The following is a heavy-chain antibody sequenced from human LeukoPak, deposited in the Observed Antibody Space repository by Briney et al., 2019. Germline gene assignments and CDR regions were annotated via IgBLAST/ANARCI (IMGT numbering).Heavy chain of an antibody. CDR2: IYTSGST. J-gene: IGHJ3*02. V-gene: IGHV4-4*07. CDR3: ARGPYSYDSSGAFDI. D-gene: IGHD3-22*01. Sequence: SETLSLTCTVSGGSINSYYWSWIRQPAGKGVEWIGRIYTSGSTNYNPSLKSRVTMSVDTSKNQFSLKLSSVTAADTAVYFCARGPYSYDSSGAFDIWGQGTMVTVSS. CDR1: GGSINSYY.